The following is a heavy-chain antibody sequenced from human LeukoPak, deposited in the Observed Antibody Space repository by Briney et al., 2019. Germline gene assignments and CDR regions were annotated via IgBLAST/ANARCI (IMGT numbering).Heavy chain of an antibody. CDR1: GFTFSDFY. J-gene: IGHJ4*02. Sequence: AGGSLRLSCAASGFTFSDFYMSWIRQAPGKGLEWVAFISSGGSTIYYADSVKGRFTISRDNAKNSLYLQMNSLRAEDTAIYYCASRSTYTYGRTGSFEYWGQGTLVTVSS. CDR3: ASRSTYTYGRTGSFEY. CDR2: ISSGGSTI. V-gene: IGHV3-11*01. D-gene: IGHD5-18*01.